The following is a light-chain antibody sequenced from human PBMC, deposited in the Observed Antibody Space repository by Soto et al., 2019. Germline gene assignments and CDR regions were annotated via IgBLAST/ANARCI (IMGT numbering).Light chain of an antibody. V-gene: IGKV1-9*01. Sequence: DTQLTQSPSFLSASVGDRVTITCRASQGISSYLAWYQQKPGKAPKLLIYAASTLQSGVPSRFSGSGSGTDFTLTISSLQPEDFATYYCQQLNAYPITCGQGTRLEMK. J-gene: IGKJ5*01. CDR2: AAS. CDR3: QQLNAYPIT. CDR1: QGISSY.